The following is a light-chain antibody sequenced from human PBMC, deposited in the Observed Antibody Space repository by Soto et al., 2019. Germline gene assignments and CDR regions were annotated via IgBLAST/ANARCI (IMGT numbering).Light chain of an antibody. CDR1: SSDVGDYNY. V-gene: IGLV2-14*01. J-gene: IGLJ2*01. Sequence: QSALTQPASVSGSPGQSITISCTGTSSDVGDYNYVSWHQQHPGKAPKVIITEVSNRPSGVSNRFSGSKSGNTASLTISGLQAEDEADYYCSSYISSSTFVVFGGGTKVTVL. CDR3: SSYISSSTFVV. CDR2: EVS.